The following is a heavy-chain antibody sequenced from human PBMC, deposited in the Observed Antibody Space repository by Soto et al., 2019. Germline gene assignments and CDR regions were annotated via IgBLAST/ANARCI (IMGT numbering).Heavy chain of an antibody. CDR2: ISGSGHST. Sequence: PGGSLSLSCAASGFTFGTYAMNWVRQAPGKGLEWVSTISGSGHSTYYADSVKGRFTISRDNSKNTLYLQMNSLRAEDTAVYFCAKDRSVDTRDWFDPWGQGTLVTVSS. D-gene: IGHD5-18*01. CDR3: AKDRSVDTRDWFDP. CDR1: GFTFGTYA. J-gene: IGHJ5*02. V-gene: IGHV3-23*01.